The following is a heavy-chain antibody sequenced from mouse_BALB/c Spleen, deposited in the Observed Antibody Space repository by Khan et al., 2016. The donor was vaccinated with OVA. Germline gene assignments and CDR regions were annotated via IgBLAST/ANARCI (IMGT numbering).Heavy chain of an antibody. D-gene: IGHD2-3*01. J-gene: IGHJ4*01. CDR2: ISYSGST. CDR1: GYSITSDYA. Sequence: VKLLESGPGLVKPSQSLSLTCTVTGYSITSDYAWNWIRQFPGNKLEWMGYISYSGSTNYYPVLKSRISITRDTSKNQFFQQLNPVTTEDTATYYCARDGSRYNYAMDYWGQGTSVTVSS. CDR3: ARDGSRYNYAMDY. V-gene: IGHV3-2*02.